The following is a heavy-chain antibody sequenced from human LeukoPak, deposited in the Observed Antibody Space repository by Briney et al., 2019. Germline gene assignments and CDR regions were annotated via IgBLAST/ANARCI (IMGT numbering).Heavy chain of an antibody. CDR2: ISSSGSTI. Sequence: HPGGSLRLSCAASGFTFSNYEMNWVRQAPGKGLEWVSYISSSGSTIYYADSVKGRFTISRDNAKNSLYLQMNSMRAEDTAVYYCARKLVGSTSGFDYWDQGTLVTVSS. D-gene: IGHD1-26*01. J-gene: IGHJ4*02. CDR3: ARKLVGSTSGFDY. V-gene: IGHV3-48*03. CDR1: GFTFSNYE.